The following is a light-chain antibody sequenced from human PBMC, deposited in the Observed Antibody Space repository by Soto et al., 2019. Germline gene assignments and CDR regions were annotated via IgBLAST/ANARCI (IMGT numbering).Light chain of an antibody. V-gene: IGKV3-20*01. Sequence: VLTQSPGTLSLSRGERATLSCRASQSVSSSYLAWYQQKPGQAPRLLIYGASSRATGIPDRFSGSGSGTDFTLTISRLEPEDFAVYYCQQYATSPITFGQGTRLEIK. CDR3: QQYATSPIT. J-gene: IGKJ5*01. CDR2: GAS. CDR1: QSVSSSY.